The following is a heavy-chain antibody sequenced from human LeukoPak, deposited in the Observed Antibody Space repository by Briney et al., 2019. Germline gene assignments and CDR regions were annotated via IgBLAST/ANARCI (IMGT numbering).Heavy chain of an antibody. V-gene: IGHV4-4*07. CDR3: ARDSGNYYYYYMDV. CDR2: IYTSGST. D-gene: IGHD1-26*01. J-gene: IGHJ6*03. CDR1: GGSISSYY. Sequence: PSETLSLTCTVSGGSISSYYWSWIRQPAGKGLEWIGRIYTSGSTNYNPSLKSRVTMSVDTSQNQLSLKLSSVTAADTAVYYCARDSGNYYYYYMDVWGQGTTVTVSS.